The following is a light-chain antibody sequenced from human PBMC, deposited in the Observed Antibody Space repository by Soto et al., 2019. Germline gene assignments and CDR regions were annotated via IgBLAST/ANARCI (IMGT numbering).Light chain of an antibody. CDR1: QSVSIN. V-gene: IGKV3-15*01. CDR3: QQYNNWPPIT. J-gene: IGKJ5*01. CDR2: GAS. Sequence: MVMTQSPATLSVTPGERATLSWSASQSVSINLAWYQQKPVQAPRLLIYGASTRATGIPARFSGSGSGTEFTLTISSLQSEDFAVYYCQQYNNWPPITFGQGTRLEIK.